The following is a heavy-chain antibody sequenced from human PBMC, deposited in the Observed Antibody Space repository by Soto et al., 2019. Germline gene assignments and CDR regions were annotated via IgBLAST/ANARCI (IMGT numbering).Heavy chain of an antibody. CDR3: ARRYGGNLDY. J-gene: IGHJ4*02. CDR2: IYHTGST. CDR1: GGSMSRGDYY. Sequence: SETLSLTCTVSGGSMSRGDYYWSWIRQPPGKGLEWIGFIYHTGSTYYSPSLKSRVAISVDTSKNQFSLKLSSVTAADTAVYYCARRYGGNLDYWGQGTLVTVSS. D-gene: IGHD5-12*01. V-gene: IGHV4-30-4*01.